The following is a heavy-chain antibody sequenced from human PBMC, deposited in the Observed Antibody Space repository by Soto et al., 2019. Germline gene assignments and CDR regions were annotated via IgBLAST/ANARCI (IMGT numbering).Heavy chain of an antibody. CDR3: TTDVDYYDSRGPSDY. J-gene: IGHJ4*02. CDR1: GFTFSSYE. CDR2: IKSKTDGGTT. Sequence: GGSLRLSCAASGFTFSSYEMNWVRQAPGKGLEWVGRIKSKTDGGTTDYAAPVKGRFTISRDDSKNTLYLQMNSLKTEDTAVYYCTTDVDYYDSRGPSDYCGQGTLVTVSS. D-gene: IGHD3-22*01. V-gene: IGHV3-15*01.